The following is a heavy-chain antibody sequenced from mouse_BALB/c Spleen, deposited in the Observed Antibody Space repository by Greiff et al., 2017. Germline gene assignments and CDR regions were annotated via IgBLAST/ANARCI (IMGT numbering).Heavy chain of an antibody. CDR3: ARGITTDTPFAY. V-gene: IGHV5-6-5*01. CDR2: ISSGGST. CDR1: GFTFSSYA. D-gene: IGHD1-2*01. Sequence: EVQVVESGGGLVKPGGSLKLSCAASGFTFSSYAMSWVRQTPEKRLEWVASISSGGSTYYPDSVNGRVTISRDNARNILYLQMRSLRYEDTAVYYCARGITTDTPFAYWGQGTLVTVSA. J-gene: IGHJ3*01.